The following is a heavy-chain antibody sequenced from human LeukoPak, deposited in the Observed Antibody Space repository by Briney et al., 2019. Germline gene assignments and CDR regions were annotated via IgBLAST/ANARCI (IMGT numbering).Heavy chain of an antibody. Sequence: PGGSLRLSCAASGFTFSSYSMNWVRQAPGKGLEWVSYISSSSSTIYYADSVKGRFTISRDNAKNSLYLQMNSLRDEDTAVYYCARDAPSSGWYPGSLLWGRGTLVTVSS. CDR1: GFTFSSYS. V-gene: IGHV3-48*02. D-gene: IGHD6-19*01. J-gene: IGHJ2*01. CDR2: ISSSSSTI. CDR3: ARDAPSSGWYPGSLL.